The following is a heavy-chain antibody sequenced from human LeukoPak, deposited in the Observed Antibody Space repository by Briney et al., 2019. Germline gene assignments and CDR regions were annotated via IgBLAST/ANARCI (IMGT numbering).Heavy chain of an antibody. CDR3: ARDDLYYGSGTYYNSAFDI. V-gene: IGHV4-38-2*02. CDR1: GYSISSGYY. J-gene: IGHJ3*02. D-gene: IGHD3-10*01. Sequence: PSETLSLTCTVSGYSISSGYYWAWIRQPPGKGLEWIGSVYHSGSTYYNPSLKSRVTISVDTSKNQFSLKLSSVTAADTAVYYCARDDLYYGSGTYYNSAFDIWGQGTMVTVSS. CDR2: VYHSGST.